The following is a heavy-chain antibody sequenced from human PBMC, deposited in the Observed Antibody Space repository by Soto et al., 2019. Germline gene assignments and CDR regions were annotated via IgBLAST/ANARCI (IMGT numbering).Heavy chain of an antibody. D-gene: IGHD3-9*01. V-gene: IGHV3-7*05. CDR2: INQNGSER. CDR3: ATDILDF. J-gene: IGHJ4*02. CDR1: GLMFSSYW. Sequence: EVELVESGGGLVQPGGSLRLSCAATGLMFSSYWMTWVRQAPGKGLEWVANINQNGSERYYVDSVEGRFTISRDNAKNSVFLQMENLRVEDTAMYYCATDILDFWGRGTLVTVSS.